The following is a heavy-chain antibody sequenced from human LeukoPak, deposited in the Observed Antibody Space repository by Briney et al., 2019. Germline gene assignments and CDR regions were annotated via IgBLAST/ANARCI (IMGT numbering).Heavy chain of an antibody. CDR2: INPNSGGT. J-gene: IGHJ3*02. Sequence: GASVKVSCKASGYTFTGYYMYWVRQAPGQGLEWMGRINPNSGGTNYAQKFQGRVTMTRDTSISTAYMELSRLRSDDTAVYYCARVQARGSYYVGAFDIWGQGTMVTVSS. CDR1: GYTFTGYY. CDR3: ARVQARGSYYVGAFDI. V-gene: IGHV1-2*06. D-gene: IGHD1-26*01.